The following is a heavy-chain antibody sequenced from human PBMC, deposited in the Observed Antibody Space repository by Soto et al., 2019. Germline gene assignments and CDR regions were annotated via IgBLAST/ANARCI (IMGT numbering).Heavy chain of an antibody. CDR1: GFTFSSYA. V-gene: IGHV3-23*01. Sequence: PEGSLRLSCAASGFTFSSYAMSWVRQAPGKGLEWVSAISGSGGSTYYADSVKGRFTISRDNSKNTLYLQMNSLRAEDTAVYYCAKIPFSGGHYYYYGMDVCGQGSTVTVSS. J-gene: IGHJ6*02. D-gene: IGHD2-8*02. CDR3: AKIPFSGGHYYYYGMDV. CDR2: ISGSGGST.